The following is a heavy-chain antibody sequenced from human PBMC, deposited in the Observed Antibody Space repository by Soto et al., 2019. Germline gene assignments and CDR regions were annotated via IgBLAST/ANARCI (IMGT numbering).Heavy chain of an antibody. CDR3: ARDLSSSPYGFDI. Sequence: ASVKVSCKASGYTFTCYYMHWVRQAPGQGLEWMGWINPNSGGTNYAQKFQGRVTMTRNTSISTAYMELSSLRSEDTAVYYCARDLSSSPYGFDIWGQGTMVTVSS. D-gene: IGHD6-6*01. V-gene: IGHV1-2*02. J-gene: IGHJ3*02. CDR2: INPNSGGT. CDR1: GYTFTCYY.